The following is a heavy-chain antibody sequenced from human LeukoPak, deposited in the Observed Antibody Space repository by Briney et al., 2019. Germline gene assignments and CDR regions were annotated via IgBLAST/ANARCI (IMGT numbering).Heavy chain of an antibody. Sequence: KPSETLSLTCAVSGHSISTGYYWGWIRQPPGKGLEWIGSMSHNRGTYYNPSLKSRVTISMDTSKNQISLRLTSVTAADTAVYYCASYYASGVSAYNYYGMDVWGKGTMVTVSS. CDR3: ASYYASGVSAYNYYGMDV. V-gene: IGHV4-38-2*01. D-gene: IGHD3-10*01. J-gene: IGHJ6*04. CDR1: GHSISTGYY. CDR2: MSHNRGT.